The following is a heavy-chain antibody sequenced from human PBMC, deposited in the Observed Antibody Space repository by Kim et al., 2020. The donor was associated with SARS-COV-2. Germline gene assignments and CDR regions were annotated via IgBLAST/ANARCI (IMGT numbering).Heavy chain of an antibody. CDR3: ARPYRRRGGGAWFDP. CDR2: IDYTGTT. CDR1: GGSISSGDFY. D-gene: IGHD4-4*01. Sequence: SETLSLTCAVFGGSISSGDFYWGWIRQPPGKGLEWIGNIDYTGTTYYSPSLNSRVSMSVDSSKNQFSLRLTSLTAAGTAVYYCARPYRRRGGGAWFDPWGQGTLVTVSS. V-gene: IGHV4-39*01. J-gene: IGHJ5*02.